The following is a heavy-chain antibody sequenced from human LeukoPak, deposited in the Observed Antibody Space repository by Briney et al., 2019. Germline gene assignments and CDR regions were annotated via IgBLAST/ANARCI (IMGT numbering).Heavy chain of an antibody. Sequence: GGSLRLSCAASGFTFSNYAMSWVRQAPGKGLEWVSTISGSGDRTYYADSVKGRFTISRDNSKNTLYMQMTSLRVEDTAIYYCARDATRGGDFDYWGQGTLVTVSS. CDR2: ISGSGDRT. CDR3: ARDATRGGDFDY. D-gene: IGHD3-16*01. CDR1: GFTFSNYA. V-gene: IGHV3-23*01. J-gene: IGHJ4*02.